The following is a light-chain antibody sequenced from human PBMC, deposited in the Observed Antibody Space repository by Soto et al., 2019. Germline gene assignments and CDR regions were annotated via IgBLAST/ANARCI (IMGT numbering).Light chain of an antibody. CDR1: QSLLYSPNNKNY. J-gene: IGKJ1*01. CDR2: WAS. Sequence: DIVMTQSPDSLAVSLGERATINCKSSQSLLYSPNNKNYVAWYQHKPGQPPKLLIYWASTRGSGVPDRFRGTGSREDSTLPTSSLQAEHAAIYFSQQCYTTSWTFGQGTKVEIK. CDR3: QQCYTTSWT. V-gene: IGKV4-1*01.